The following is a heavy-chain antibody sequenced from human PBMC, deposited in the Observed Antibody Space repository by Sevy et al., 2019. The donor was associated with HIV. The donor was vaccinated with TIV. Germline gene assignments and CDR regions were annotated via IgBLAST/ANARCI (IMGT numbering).Heavy chain of an antibody. CDR1: GVTFSNFG. V-gene: IGHV3-30*18. D-gene: IGHD5-18*01. J-gene: IGHJ6*03. Sequence: GGSLRLSCEASGVTFSNFGFHWVRQAPGKGLEWVALISCKGVYKSYAESVKGRFTISRDNSKKTLYLQMDNLRLEDTAIYYRAQGEGSYGFAGYYYYYMDVWGKGTTVTVSS. CDR2: ISCKGVYK. CDR3: AQGEGSYGFAGYYYYYMDV.